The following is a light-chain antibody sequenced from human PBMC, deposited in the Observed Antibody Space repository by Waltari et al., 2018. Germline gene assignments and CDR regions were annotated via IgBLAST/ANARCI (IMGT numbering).Light chain of an antibody. J-gene: IGKJ2*03. V-gene: IGKV1-39*01. CDR3: QQSYSSPRS. Sequence: DILVTQSPSSLSASVGDRVTITCRASQTINTYINWFQQKPGKAPKLLIYGASTLLSGVPSRFSGSGLGTVFTLTINNLQPEDVATYHCQQSYSSPRSFGQGTKLEI. CDR2: GAS. CDR1: QTINTY.